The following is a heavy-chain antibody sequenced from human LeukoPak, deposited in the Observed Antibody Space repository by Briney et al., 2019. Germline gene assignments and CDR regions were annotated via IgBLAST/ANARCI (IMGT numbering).Heavy chain of an antibody. CDR3: ARGRGYGGNYLRSFDI. Sequence: PSQTLSLTCTVSGGSISSGGYYWSWIRQPPGKGLEWIGYNSGSTNYNPSLKSRVTILLDRSKNQFSLKLNSVTAADTAVYYCARGRGYGGNYLRSFDIWGQGTMVTVSS. CDR1: GGSISSGGYY. CDR2: NSGST. J-gene: IGHJ3*02. D-gene: IGHD1-26*01. V-gene: IGHV4-61*02.